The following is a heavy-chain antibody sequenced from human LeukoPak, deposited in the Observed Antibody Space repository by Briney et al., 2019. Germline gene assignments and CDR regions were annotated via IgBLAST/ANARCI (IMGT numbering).Heavy chain of an antibody. Sequence: GRSLRLSCAASGFTFSDYYMSWIRQAPGKGLEWLSYISRTGSHTPYADSVKGRFTVSRDNAKNSLSLELNSLRVDDTAIYYCARVGSTAEAGTPDYWGQGTLVTVSS. J-gene: IGHJ4*02. D-gene: IGHD6-13*01. CDR1: GFTFSDYY. V-gene: IGHV3-11*06. CDR3: ARVGSTAEAGTPDY. CDR2: ISRTGSHT.